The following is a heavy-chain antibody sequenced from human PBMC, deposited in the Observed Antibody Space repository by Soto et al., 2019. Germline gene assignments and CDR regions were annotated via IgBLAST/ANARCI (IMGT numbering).Heavy chain of an antibody. CDR2: IWYDGSNK. CDR1: GFTFSSYG. D-gene: IGHD4-4*01. CDR3: ARDYSNYGFDY. J-gene: IGHJ4*02. V-gene: IGHV3-33*01. Sequence: GGSLRLSCAASGFTFSSYGMHWVRQAPGKGLEWVAVIWYDGSNKYYADSVKGRFTISRDNSKNTLYLQMNSLRAEDTAVYYWARDYSNYGFDYWGQGTLVTVSS.